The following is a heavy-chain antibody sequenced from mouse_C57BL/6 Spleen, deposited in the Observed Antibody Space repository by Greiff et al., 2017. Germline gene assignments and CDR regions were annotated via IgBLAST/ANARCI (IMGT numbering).Heavy chain of an antibody. CDR3: ARVLLRYLFDY. J-gene: IGHJ2*01. D-gene: IGHD1-1*01. Sequence: EVKLVESGGGLVKPGGSLKLSCAASGFTFSSYAMSWVRQTPEKRLEWVATISDGGSYTYYPDNVKGRFTISRDNAKNNPYLQMSHLKSEDTAMYYCARVLLRYLFDYWGQGTTLTVSS. V-gene: IGHV5-4*03. CDR1: GFTFSSYA. CDR2: ISDGGSYT.